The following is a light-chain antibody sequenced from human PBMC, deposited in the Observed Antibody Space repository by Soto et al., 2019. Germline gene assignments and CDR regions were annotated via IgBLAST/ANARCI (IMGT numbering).Light chain of an antibody. CDR1: QTISSW. J-gene: IGKJ4*01. CDR2: AAS. V-gene: IGKV1-5*01. CDR3: QQVESYPST. Sequence: PMTPSPFPPSGSVGDRVTNTCRASQTISSWLAWYQQKPGKAPKLLIYAASTLQGGVPSRFSGSGSGTDFTLTISSLQPEDFATYFCQQVESYPSTFGGGTKVDIK.